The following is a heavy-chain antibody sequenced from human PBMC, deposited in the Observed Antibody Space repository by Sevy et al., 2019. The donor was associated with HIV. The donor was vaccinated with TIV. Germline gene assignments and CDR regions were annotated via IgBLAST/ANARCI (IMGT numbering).Heavy chain of an antibody. J-gene: IGHJ4*02. D-gene: IGHD2-8*01. CDR2: LSFGCGEI. CDR1: GFTFSKYS. Sequence: GGSLRLSCAASGFTFSKYSMSWVRQPPGKGLEWVSTLSFGCGEINYADSVKGRFTISRDNSKDSVYLQMNNLRPEDTAVYYCAREGCTKPHDYGGQGTLVTVSS. V-gene: IGHV3-23*01. CDR3: AREGCTKPHDY.